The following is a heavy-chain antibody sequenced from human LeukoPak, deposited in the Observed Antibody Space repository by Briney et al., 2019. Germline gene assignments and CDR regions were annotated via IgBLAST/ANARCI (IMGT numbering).Heavy chain of an antibody. CDR3: ARQAWLLDY. V-gene: IGHV4-59*08. J-gene: IGHJ4*02. D-gene: IGHD5-12*01. CDR1: GGSISSSY. Sequence: SETLSLTCTVPGGSISSSYWSWIRQPPGKGLEWIGYVFYDGSTTYNPSLKSRLTISVDTSKNQFSLKLSSVTAADTAVYYCARQAWLLDYWGPGTLVTVAS. CDR2: VFYDGST.